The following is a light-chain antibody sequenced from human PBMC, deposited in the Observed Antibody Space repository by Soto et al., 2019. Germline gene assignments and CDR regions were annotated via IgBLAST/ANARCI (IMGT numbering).Light chain of an antibody. V-gene: IGKV3D-15*01. CDR3: HQYKSWPSWT. CDR1: PGIXNH. CDR2: GEF. J-gene: IGKJ1*01. Sequence: IPLTQWASPLSLSPGERATLSCRANPGIXNHFPWYQRKPGQPPRIPISGEFTRAPVIPGRFGGSGSGTEFTLNINSMHSAEFEGYYCHQYKSWPSWTFGQGTKVDIK.